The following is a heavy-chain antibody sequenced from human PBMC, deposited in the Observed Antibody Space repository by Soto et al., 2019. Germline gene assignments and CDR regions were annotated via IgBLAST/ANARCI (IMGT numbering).Heavy chain of an antibody. J-gene: IGHJ4*02. CDR3: ARVYGGYLDY. V-gene: IGHV4-59*01. Sequence: QVQLQESGPGLVKPSETLSLTCTVSGGSISSYYWSWIRQPPGKGLEWIGYIYYSGSTNYNPSLKSRVTISVDTSKDQFSLQLSSVTAADTAVYYCARVYGGYLDYWGQGTLVTVSS. CDR2: IYYSGST. CDR1: GGSISSYY. D-gene: IGHD2-15*01.